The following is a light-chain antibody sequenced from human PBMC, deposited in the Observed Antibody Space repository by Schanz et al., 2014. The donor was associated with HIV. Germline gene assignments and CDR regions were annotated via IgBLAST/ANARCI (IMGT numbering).Light chain of an antibody. V-gene: IGKV3-20*01. J-gene: IGKJ4*01. CDR3: QQYGSFFS. Sequence: EIVLTQSPGTLSLSPGERATLSCRASQSVSSNFLAWYQQKPGQAPRLVIFGASNRATGIPDRFSGSGSGTDFSLTISRLEPEDFAVYYCQQYGSFFSFGGGTKVEIK. CDR1: QSVSSNF. CDR2: GAS.